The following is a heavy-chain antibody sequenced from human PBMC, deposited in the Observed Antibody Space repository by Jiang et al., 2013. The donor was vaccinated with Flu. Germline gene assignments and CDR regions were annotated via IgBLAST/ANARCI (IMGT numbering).Heavy chain of an antibody. D-gene: IGHD5-18*01. J-gene: IGHJ3*02. Sequence: SGAEVKKPGSSVKVSCKASGGTFSSYAISWVRQAPGQGLEWMGGIIPILGIANYAQRFQGRVTITADKSTSTAYMELSSLRSEDTAVYYCARDPKGYSYGRSFDIWGQGTMVTVSS. CDR1: GGTFSSYA. CDR3: ARDPKGYSYGRSFDI. V-gene: IGHV1-69*04. CDR2: IIPILGIA.